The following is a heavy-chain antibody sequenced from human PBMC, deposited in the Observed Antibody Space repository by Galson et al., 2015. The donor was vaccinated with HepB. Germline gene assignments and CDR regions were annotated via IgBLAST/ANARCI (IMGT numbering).Heavy chain of an antibody. CDR3: TVGGGGYCTGGVCGGDPNYYYYMDV. D-gene: IGHD2-8*02. V-gene: IGHV3-49*04. Sequence: SLRLSCAASGFTFGDYAMSWVRQAPGKGLEWVGFIRSKAYGGTTEYAASVKGRFTISRDDSKNTLYLQMNSLKTEDTAVYYCTVGGGGYCTGGVCGGDPNYYYYMDVWGKGTTVTVSS. CDR2: IRSKAYGGTT. CDR1: GFTFGDYA. J-gene: IGHJ6*03.